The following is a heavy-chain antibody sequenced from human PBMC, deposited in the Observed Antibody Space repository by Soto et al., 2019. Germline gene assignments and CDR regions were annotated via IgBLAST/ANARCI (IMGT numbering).Heavy chain of an antibody. CDR2: INGYGHGA. J-gene: IGHJ4*02. CDR3: VRDLNGDFYY. Sequence: QVQLVQSGAEVRQPGASVKVSCKASGYSFTTYGMSWVRQAPGQGLEYMGWINGYGHGAKYVQRFQGRFSMTTDTSTNTVYMDLRSLTSHDTAVYYCVRDLNGDFYYWGQGTVVIVSP. CDR1: GYSFTTYG. V-gene: IGHV1-18*01. D-gene: IGHD3-10*01.